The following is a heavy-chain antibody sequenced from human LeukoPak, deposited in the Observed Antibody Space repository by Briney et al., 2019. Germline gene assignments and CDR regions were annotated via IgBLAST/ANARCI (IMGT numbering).Heavy chain of an antibody. J-gene: IGHJ6*04. CDR2: INQDGSAK. D-gene: IGHD3-10*02. CDR1: GFIFSDYW. V-gene: IGHV3-7*01. Sequence: GGSLRLSCAASGFIFSDYWMSWVRQAPGKGLEWVANINQDGSAKNYVDSVKGRFTISRDNAKNSLYLQMNSLRAEDTAVYYCAELGITMIGGVWGKGTTVTISS. CDR3: AELGITMIGGV.